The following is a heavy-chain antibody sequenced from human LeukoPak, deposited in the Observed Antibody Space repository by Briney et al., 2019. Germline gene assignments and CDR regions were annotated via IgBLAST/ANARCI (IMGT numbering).Heavy chain of an antibody. J-gene: IGHJ5*02. CDR3: ARVLPLSAYGLDP. Sequence: GGSLRLSCAASGFSVSSNYMSWVRQAPGKGLEWVSVIYGGGSSYYADSVKGRFTISSDNSKKTLYLQMNSLGLDDTAVYYCARVLPLSAYGLDPWGQGTLVTVSS. V-gene: IGHV3-66*02. CDR2: IYGGGSS. D-gene: IGHD4-17*01. CDR1: GFSVSSNY.